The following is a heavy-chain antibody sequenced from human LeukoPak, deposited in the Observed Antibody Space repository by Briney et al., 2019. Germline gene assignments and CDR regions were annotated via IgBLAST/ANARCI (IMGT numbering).Heavy chain of an antibody. CDR2: IYYSGST. CDR1: GGSISSSGYY. D-gene: IGHD1-26*01. J-gene: IGHJ5*02. CDR3: ARHEYSGSYYGLSWFDP. V-gene: IGHV4-39*01. Sequence: PSETLSLTCTVSGGSISSSGYYWGWIRQPPGKGLEWIASIYYSGSTYYNPSLKSRVTISVDTSKNQLSLKLSSLTAADTAVYYCARHEYSGSYYGLSWFDPWGQGTLVTVSS.